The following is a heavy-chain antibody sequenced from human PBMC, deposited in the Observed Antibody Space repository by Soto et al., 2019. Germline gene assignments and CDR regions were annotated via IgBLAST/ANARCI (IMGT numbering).Heavy chain of an antibody. D-gene: IGHD3-22*01. CDR1: GYTFTSYY. V-gene: IGHV1-46*01. CDR3: ARGKHYYDSSGYSFAP. CDR2: INPSGGST. J-gene: IGHJ5*02. Sequence: ASVKVSCKASGYTFTSYYMHWVRQAPGQGLEWMGIINPSGGSTSYAQKFQGRVTMTRDTSTSTVYMELSSLRSEDTAAYYCARGKHYYDSSGYSFAPWGQGTLVTVSS.